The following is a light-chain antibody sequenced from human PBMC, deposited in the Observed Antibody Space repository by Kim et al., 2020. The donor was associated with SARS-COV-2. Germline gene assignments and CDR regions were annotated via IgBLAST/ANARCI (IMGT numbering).Light chain of an antibody. J-gene: IGKJ1*01. CDR3: LQGTHWPLG. V-gene: IGKV2-30*02. CDR1: QSLVHSDGNTY. CDR2: KVS. Sequence: DVVMTQSPLSLPVTLGQPASISCRSSQSLVHSDGNTYLNWFQQRPGKSPRRLIYKVSNRDSGVPDRFSGSGSGTDFTLKISRVEAEDVGVYYCLQGTHWPLGVGQGTKVDIK.